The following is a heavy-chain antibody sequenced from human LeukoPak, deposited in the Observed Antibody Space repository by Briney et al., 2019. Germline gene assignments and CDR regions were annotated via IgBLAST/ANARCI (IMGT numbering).Heavy chain of an antibody. D-gene: IGHD1-7*01. J-gene: IGHJ6*03. V-gene: IGHV3-48*04. CDR3: ARGDNWNSYYYYYMDV. CDR1: GFTFSSYS. Sequence: GGSLRLSCAASGFTFSSYSIDWVREAPGKGLEWVSYISTTSSSIYYADSVKGRFTISRDNAKSSLYLQMNSLRAEDTAVYYCARGDNWNSYYYYYMDVWGKGTTVTVSS. CDR2: ISTTSSSI.